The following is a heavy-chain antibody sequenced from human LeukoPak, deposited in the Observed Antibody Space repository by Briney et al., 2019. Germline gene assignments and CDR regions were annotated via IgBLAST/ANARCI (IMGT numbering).Heavy chain of an antibody. CDR1: GYSISSGYY. Sequence: SETLSLTCTVSGYSISSGYYWGWIRQPPGKGLEWIGSSYHSGSTYYNPSLKSRVTISVDTSKNQFSLKLSSVTAADTAVYYCARLDILTGYYPRYYFDYWGQGTLVTVSS. J-gene: IGHJ4*02. V-gene: IGHV4-38-2*02. CDR2: SYHSGST. CDR3: ARLDILTGYYPRYYFDY. D-gene: IGHD3-9*01.